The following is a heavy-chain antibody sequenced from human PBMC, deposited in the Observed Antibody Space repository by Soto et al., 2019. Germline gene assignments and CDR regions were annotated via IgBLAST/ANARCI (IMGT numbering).Heavy chain of an antibody. D-gene: IGHD6-19*01. V-gene: IGHV3-48*01. Sequence: ESGGNLVQPGGSLRLSCAASGFTFSGYFLAWVRQAPGKGLEWISYISPSSTTIYYADSVKGRFTISRDNAKNSLYLQMDSLRAEDTAVYYCARDPSPTTSGWYYFDYWGQGTLVTVSS. CDR1: GFTFSGYF. CDR3: ARDPSPTTSGWYYFDY. J-gene: IGHJ4*02. CDR2: ISPSSTTI.